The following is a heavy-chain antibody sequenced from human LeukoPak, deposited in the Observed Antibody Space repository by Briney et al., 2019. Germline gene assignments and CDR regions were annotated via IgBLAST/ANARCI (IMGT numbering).Heavy chain of an antibody. D-gene: IGHD2-21*02. J-gene: IGHJ6*02. CDR3: ARNCGGDCFKYYYYGMDV. CDR2: INPNSGGT. Sequence: ASVKVSCKASGYTFTGYYMHWVRQAPGQGLEWMGWINPNSGGTNYAQKFQGRVTMTRDTSISTAYMELSRLRSDDTAVYYCARNCGGDCFKYYYYGMDVWGQGTTVTVSS. V-gene: IGHV1-2*02. CDR1: GYTFTGYY.